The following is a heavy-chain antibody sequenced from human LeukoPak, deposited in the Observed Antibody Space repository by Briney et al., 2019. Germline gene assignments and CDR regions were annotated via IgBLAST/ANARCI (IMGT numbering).Heavy chain of an antibody. CDR1: GFTFSSYR. V-gene: IGHV3-7*02. D-gene: IGHD6-25*01. CDR3: ANIIRKYTSGYYCFDY. CDR2: LKQDGSEK. J-gene: IGHJ4*02. Sequence: PGGSLRLSCAASGFTFSSYRMNWVRQAPGKGLEWVASLKQDGSEKYYVDSVKGRLTISRDNAKNSLYLQINSLRAEDTAVYYCANIIRKYTSGYYCFDYWGQGTLVTVSS.